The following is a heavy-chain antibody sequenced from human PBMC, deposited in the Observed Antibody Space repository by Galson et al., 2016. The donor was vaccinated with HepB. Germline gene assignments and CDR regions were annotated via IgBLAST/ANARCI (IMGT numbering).Heavy chain of an antibody. CDR2: ISGYNGKI. V-gene: IGHV1-18*04. J-gene: IGHJ3*02. CDR1: GYIFTNYG. CDR3: AKNRGELGAFDI. Sequence: QSGAEVKKPGASVKVSCKASGYIFTNYGITWVRQAPGQGLEWMGWISGYNGKISSAQKLQDRVTMTTDTSASIAYMELRSLKSDDTAVYYCAKNRGELGAFDIWGQGTMVTVSS. D-gene: IGHD1-26*01.